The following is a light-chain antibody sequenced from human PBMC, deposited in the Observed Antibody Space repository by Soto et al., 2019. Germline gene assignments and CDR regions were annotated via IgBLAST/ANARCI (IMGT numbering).Light chain of an antibody. CDR1: RSNIGSNA. Sequence: QSVLTQPPSASGTPGQRVTISCSGSRSNIGSNAVNWYQQLPGTAPKLLISSNNQRPSGVPDRFSGSKSGTSASLAISGLQSGDEADYYCAAWDDSLSGSDVFGTGTKLTVL. CDR3: AAWDDSLSGSDV. J-gene: IGLJ1*01. V-gene: IGLV1-44*01. CDR2: SNN.